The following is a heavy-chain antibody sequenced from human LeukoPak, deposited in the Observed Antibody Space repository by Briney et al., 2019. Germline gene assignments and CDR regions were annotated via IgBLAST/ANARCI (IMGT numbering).Heavy chain of an antibody. J-gene: IGHJ4*02. CDR2: INAGNGNT. V-gene: IGHV1-3*01. CDR3: ARDDSYGSGSYYSLFDY. Sequence: ASVKVSCKASGYTFTSYAMHWVRQAPGQRLEWMGWINAGNGNTKYSQKFQGRVTITRDTSASTAYMELSSLRSEDTAVYYCARDDSYGSGSYYSLFDYWGQGTLVTVSP. D-gene: IGHD3-10*01. CDR1: GYTFTSYA.